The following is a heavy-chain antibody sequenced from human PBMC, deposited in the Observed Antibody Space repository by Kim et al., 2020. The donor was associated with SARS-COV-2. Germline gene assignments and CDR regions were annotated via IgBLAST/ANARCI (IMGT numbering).Heavy chain of an antibody. CDR3: ATGSGSYYNKGFDY. V-gene: IGHV1-24*01. J-gene: IGHJ4*02. Sequence: AQKFQGRVTMTEETSTDTAYMELSSLRSEDTAVYYCATGSGSYYNKGFDYWGQGTLVTVSS. D-gene: IGHD3-10*01.